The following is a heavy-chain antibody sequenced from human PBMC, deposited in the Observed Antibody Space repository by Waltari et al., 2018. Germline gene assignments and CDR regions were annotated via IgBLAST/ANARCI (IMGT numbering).Heavy chain of an antibody. CDR1: GGSFSGYY. J-gene: IGHJ4*02. CDR3: ARDNGYGDGFDY. D-gene: IGHD4-17*01. Sequence: QVQLQQWGAGLLKPSETLSLTCAVYGGSFSGYYWSWIRQPPGKGLEWIGEINHSGSTNDNPSLKSRVTISVDTSKNQFSLKLSSVTAADTAVYYCARDNGYGDGFDYWGQGTLVTVSS. V-gene: IGHV4-34*01. CDR2: INHSGST.